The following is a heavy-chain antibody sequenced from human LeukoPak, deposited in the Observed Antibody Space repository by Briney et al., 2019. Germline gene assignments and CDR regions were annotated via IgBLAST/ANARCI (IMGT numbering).Heavy chain of an antibody. D-gene: IGHD3-3*01. J-gene: IGHJ4*02. CDR1: GYSISSGYY. Sequence: PSETLSLTCAVSGYSISSGYYWGWIRQPPGKGLEWIGSIYYSGTTYYNPSLKSRVTISVDTSKIRFSLELSSVAATDTAVYFCARLRFDFWSGYTHPYFDYWGQGTLVTVSS. CDR3: ARLRFDFWSGYTHPYFDY. CDR2: IYYSGTT. V-gene: IGHV4-38-2*01.